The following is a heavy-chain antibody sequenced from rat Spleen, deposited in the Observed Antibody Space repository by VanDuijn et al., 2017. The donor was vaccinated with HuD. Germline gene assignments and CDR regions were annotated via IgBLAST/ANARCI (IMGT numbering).Heavy chain of an antibody. CDR3: ARRGIASIGNGFGY. CDR1: GVTFSNDG. J-gene: IGHJ3*01. CDR2: IRFDGSST. V-gene: IGHV5-29*01. D-gene: IGHD1-2*01. Sequence: EVQLVESGGDLVQPGRSLKLSCVASGVTFSNDGMAWVRQAPTKGLEWVATIRFDGSSTFYRDSVKGRFTISRDNAKNILFLQMDSLRSEDHATYYCARRGIASIGNGFGYWGQGTLVTVSS.